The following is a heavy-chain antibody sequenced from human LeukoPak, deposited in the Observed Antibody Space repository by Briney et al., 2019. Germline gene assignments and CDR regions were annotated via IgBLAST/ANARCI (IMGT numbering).Heavy chain of an antibody. CDR3: ARGSGCSSTSCPQYYYYYYYMDV. CDR1: GYTFTSYG. D-gene: IGHD2-2*01. V-gene: IGHV1-18*01. Sequence: ASVKVSCKASGYTFTSYGISWVRQDPGQGLEWMGWISAYNGNTNYAQKLQGRVTMTTDTSTSTAYMELRSLRSDDTAVYYCARGSGCSSTSCPQYYYYYYYMDVWGKGTTVTVSS. CDR2: ISAYNGNT. J-gene: IGHJ6*03.